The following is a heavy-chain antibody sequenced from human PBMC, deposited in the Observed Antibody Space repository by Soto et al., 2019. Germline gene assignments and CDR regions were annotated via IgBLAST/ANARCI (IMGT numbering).Heavy chain of an antibody. J-gene: IGHJ5*02. V-gene: IGHV4-39*01. D-gene: IGHD3-10*01. CDR2: IYYSGST. Sequence: SETLSLTCTVSGGSISSSSYYWGWIRQPPGKGLEWIGSIYYSGSTYYNPSLKSRVTISVDTSKNQFSLKLSSVTAADTAVYYCARRVGVWFGELLQRNWFDPWGQGTLVTVSS. CDR1: GGSISSSSYY. CDR3: ARRVGVWFGELLQRNWFDP.